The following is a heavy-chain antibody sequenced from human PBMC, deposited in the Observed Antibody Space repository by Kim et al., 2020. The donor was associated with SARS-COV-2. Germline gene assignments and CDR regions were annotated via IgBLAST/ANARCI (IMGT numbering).Heavy chain of an antibody. J-gene: IGHJ3*02. CDR3: AREGWELLDAFDI. Sequence: GGSLRLSCAASGFTFSSYWMSWVRQAPGKGLEWVANIKQDGSEKYYVDSVKGRFTISRDNAKNSLYLQMNSLRAEDTAVYYCAREGWELLDAFDIWGQGTMVTVSS. CDR1: GFTFSSYW. CDR2: IKQDGSEK. D-gene: IGHD1-26*01. V-gene: IGHV3-7*01.